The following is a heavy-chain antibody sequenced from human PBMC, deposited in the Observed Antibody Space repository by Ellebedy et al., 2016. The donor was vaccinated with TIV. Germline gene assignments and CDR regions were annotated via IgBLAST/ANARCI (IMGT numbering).Heavy chain of an antibody. CDR1: GFTFSSYW. CDR2: INSDGSST. CDR3: VKGEYYFDY. V-gene: IGHV3-74*01. Sequence: GESLKISCAASGFTFSSYWMHWVRQAPGKGLVWVSRINSDGSSTSYADSVKGRFTISRDNSKNTLYLQMSSLRAEDTAVYYCVKGEYYFDYWGQGTLVTVSS. D-gene: IGHD3-10*01. J-gene: IGHJ4*02.